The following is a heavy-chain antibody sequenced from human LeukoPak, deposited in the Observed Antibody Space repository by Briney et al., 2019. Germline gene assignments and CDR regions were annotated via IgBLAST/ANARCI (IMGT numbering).Heavy chain of an antibody. CDR3: AKVRWYGGLGDGMEV. CDR2: ISGSGGST. V-gene: IGHV3-23*01. Sequence: GGSLRLSCAASGSTFSSYAMSWVRQAPGKGLEWVSAISGSGGSTYYADSVKGRFTISRDNSNNTLYLQMNSLRAEDTAVYYCAKVRWYGGLGDGMEVWGKGPTVTVSS. D-gene: IGHD4-23*01. CDR1: GSTFSSYA. J-gene: IGHJ6*04.